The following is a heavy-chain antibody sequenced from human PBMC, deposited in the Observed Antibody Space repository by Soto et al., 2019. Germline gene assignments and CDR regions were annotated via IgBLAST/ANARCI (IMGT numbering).Heavy chain of an antibody. J-gene: IGHJ4*02. CDR3: AKGGRQWLVTSDFNY. Sequence: GGSLRLCCAAAGFKCGDYAVHWVRQAPGKGLEWVAVVSHDGRNTHYADSVKGRFTISRDSSKNTVCLEMTSLRAEDTAVYYCAKGGRQWLVTSDFNYWGQGALVTVSS. CDR2: VSHDGRNT. D-gene: IGHD6-19*01. CDR1: GFKCGDYA. V-gene: IGHV3-30*18.